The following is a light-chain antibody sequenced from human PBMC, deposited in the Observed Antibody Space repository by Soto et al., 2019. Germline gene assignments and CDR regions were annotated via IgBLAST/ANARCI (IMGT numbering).Light chain of an antibody. V-gene: IGKV1-5*03. Sequence: DIQMTQSPSTLSASVGDRVTITCRASQSISDWLAWYQQKPGKAPKLLIYKASSLQSGVPSRFSGSGSGTEFTLTISSLQPDDFATFYCQQYNSYPYTFGQGTKLEIK. CDR2: KAS. CDR3: QQYNSYPYT. CDR1: QSISDW. J-gene: IGKJ2*01.